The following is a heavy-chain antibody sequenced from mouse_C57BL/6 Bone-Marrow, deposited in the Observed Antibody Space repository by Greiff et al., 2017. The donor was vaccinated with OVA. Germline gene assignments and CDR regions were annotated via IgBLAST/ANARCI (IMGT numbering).Heavy chain of an antibody. J-gene: IGHJ1*03. Sequence: VQLQQPGAELVMPGASVKLSCKASGYTFTSYWMHWVKQRPGQGLEWIGEIDPSDSYTNYNQKFKGQSTFTVDKSSSTAYMQLSSLTSEDSAVYYCATYYYGSSYAYFDVWGTGTTVTVSS. CDR2: IDPSDSYT. CDR3: ATYYYGSSYAYFDV. D-gene: IGHD1-1*01. V-gene: IGHV1-69*01. CDR1: GYTFTSYW.